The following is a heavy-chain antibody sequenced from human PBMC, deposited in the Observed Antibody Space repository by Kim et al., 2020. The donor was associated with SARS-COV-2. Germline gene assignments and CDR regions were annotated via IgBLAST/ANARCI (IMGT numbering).Heavy chain of an antibody. Sequence: GGSLRLSCAASGFIFSDYHISWIRQAPGKGLEWISYITSSGDAMFYGDAARGRFTISRENAKTTETFEMNSMRVDDTDVYDCGTLRRGHGSRGSFDYCG. J-gene: IGHJ4*01. CDR2: ITSSGDAM. CDR1: GFIFSDYH. CDR3: GTLRRGHGSRGSFDY. V-gene: IGHV3-11*01. D-gene: IGHD3-16*01.